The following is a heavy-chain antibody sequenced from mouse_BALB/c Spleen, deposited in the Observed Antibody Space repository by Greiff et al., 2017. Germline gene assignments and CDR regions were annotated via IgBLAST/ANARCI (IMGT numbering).Heavy chain of an antibody. CDR3: ARRYGYDAY. V-gene: IGHV1-15*01. J-gene: IGHJ2*01. CDR1: GYTFTDYE. Sequence: QVQLQQSGAELVRPGASVTLSCKASGYTFTDYEMHWVKQTPVHGLEWIGAIDPETGGTAYNQKFKGKATLTADKSSSTAYMQLSSLTSEDSAVYYCARRYGYDAYWGQGTTLTVSS. D-gene: IGHD2-2*01. CDR2: IDPETGGT.